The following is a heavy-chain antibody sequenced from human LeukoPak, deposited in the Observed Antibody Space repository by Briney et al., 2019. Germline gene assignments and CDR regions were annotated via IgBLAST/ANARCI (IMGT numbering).Heavy chain of an antibody. CDR3: VRLRWELLAPYFDH. J-gene: IGHJ4*02. Sequence: PSETLSLTCSVSSDSTNTYYWSCIRQSPGKGLECLGHIYHSGSTSYNPSFKSPVTISIDMSKKEFSVRLPSVTVADTAMYDCVRLRWELLAPYFDHWGQGAFVIVSS. CDR2: IYHSGST. D-gene: IGHD2-15*01. CDR1: SDSTNTYY. V-gene: IGHV4-59*01.